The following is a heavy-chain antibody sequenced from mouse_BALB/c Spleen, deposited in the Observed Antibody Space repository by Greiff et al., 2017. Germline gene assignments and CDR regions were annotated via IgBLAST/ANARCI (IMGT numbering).Heavy chain of an antibody. V-gene: IGHV3-2*02. CDR2: ISYSGST. CDR3: ARALSTMILFDY. CDR1: GYSITSDYA. Sequence: EVQLQESGPGLVKPSQSLSLTCTVTGYSITSDYAWNWIRQFPGNILEWMGYISYSGSTSYNPSLKSRISITRDTSKNQFFLQLNSVTTEDTATYYCARALSTMILFDYWGQGTTLTVSS. J-gene: IGHJ2*01. D-gene: IGHD2-4*01.